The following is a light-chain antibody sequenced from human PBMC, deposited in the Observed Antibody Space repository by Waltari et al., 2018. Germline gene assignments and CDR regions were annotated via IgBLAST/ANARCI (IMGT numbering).Light chain of an antibody. V-gene: IGKV4-1*01. Sequence: DVVLTQSPDSLAVSLVERATITCTSSQSLFASTYQKTYLAWYQQRPGQPPKLLSYWAAIRESGVPDRCSGSVAETDFTLTISSLQAEDVAVYYCHQYYFKPYTFGQGTRLEIK. CDR1: QSLFASTYQKTY. J-gene: IGKJ2*01. CDR3: HQYYFKPYT. CDR2: WAA.